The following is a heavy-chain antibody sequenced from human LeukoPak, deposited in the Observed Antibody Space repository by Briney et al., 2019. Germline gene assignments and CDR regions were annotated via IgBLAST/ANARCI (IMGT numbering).Heavy chain of an antibody. CDR3: ATARAVGVRYYYMDV. Sequence: PGGSLRLSCAASGFTFSSYSMNWVRQAPGKGLEWVSYISSSSSTIYYADSVKGRFTISRDNAKNSLYLQMNSLRAEDTAVCYCATARAVGVRYYYMDVWGKGTTVTVSS. CDR2: ISSSSSTI. V-gene: IGHV3-48*04. CDR1: GFTFSSYS. J-gene: IGHJ6*03. D-gene: IGHD3-10*01.